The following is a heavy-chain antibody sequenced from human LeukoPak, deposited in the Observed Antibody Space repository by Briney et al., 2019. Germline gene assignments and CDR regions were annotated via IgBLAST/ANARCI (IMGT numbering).Heavy chain of an antibody. D-gene: IGHD3-22*01. Sequence: QPGGSLRLSCAASGFTFSSYGMHWVRQAPGKGLEWVAFIRYDGSNRDYADSVKGRFTVSRDNSKNTLFLQMNSLRAEDTAVYYCAKDVPYYDSSGYFDYWGQGTLVTVSS. CDR2: IRYDGSNR. CDR1: GFTFSSYG. J-gene: IGHJ4*02. CDR3: AKDVPYYDSSGYFDY. V-gene: IGHV3-30*02.